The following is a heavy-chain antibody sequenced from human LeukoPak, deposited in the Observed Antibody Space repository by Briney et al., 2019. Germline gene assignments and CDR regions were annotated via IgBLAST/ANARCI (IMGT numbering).Heavy chain of an antibody. D-gene: IGHD1-14*01. V-gene: IGHV3-53*01. Sequence: TGGSLRLSCAASGFTVSSNYMSWVRQAPGKGLEWVSVIYSGGSTYYADSVKGRLTISRDNSKNTLYLQMNSLRAEDTAVYYCARGGRYIPIDYWGQGTLVTVSS. CDR3: ARGGRYIPIDY. CDR1: GFTVSSNY. J-gene: IGHJ4*02. CDR2: IYSGGST.